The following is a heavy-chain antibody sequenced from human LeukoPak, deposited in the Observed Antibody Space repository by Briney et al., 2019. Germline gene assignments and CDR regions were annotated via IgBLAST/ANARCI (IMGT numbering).Heavy chain of an antibody. CDR3: ARPGSELRYFDWVY. D-gene: IGHD3-9*01. J-gene: IGHJ4*02. CDR1: GGSIRSSSYY. Sequence: SETLSLTCTVSGGSIRSSSYYWGWIRQPPGKGLEWIGSIYYSGSAYYNPSLKSRVTVSVDTSKNQFSLKLSSVTAADTAVYYCARPGSELRYFDWVYWGQGTLVTVSS. V-gene: IGHV4-39*01. CDR2: IYYSGSA.